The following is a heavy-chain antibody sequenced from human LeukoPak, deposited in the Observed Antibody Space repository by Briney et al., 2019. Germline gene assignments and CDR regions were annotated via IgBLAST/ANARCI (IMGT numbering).Heavy chain of an antibody. V-gene: IGHV4-59*08. Sequence: SETLSLTCTVSGGSISSYYWSWIRQPPGKGLEWIGYIYHSGSTNYNPSLKRRVTISVDTSKNQFSLKLNSVTAADTAVYYCARQPDLDGPMTEAFDIWGQGTMVTVSS. CDR1: GGSISSYY. CDR3: ARQPDLDGPMTEAFDI. J-gene: IGHJ3*02. D-gene: IGHD3-22*01. CDR2: IYHSGST.